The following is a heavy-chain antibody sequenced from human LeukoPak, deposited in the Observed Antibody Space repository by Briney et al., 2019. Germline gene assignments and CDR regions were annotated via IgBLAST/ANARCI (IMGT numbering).Heavy chain of an antibody. CDR3: ARDTLGEGEDANYAVYYFDY. CDR1: GFRFNTFW. V-gene: IGHV3-7*01. Sequence: PGGSLRLSCAASGFRFNTFWMSWVRQAPGKGLEWVANIKQDGNEKYYADSVKGRFTISRDNGENSLDLQMNSLRADDTAFYYCARDTLGEGEDANYAVYYFDYWGQGTVVTVSS. CDR2: IKQDGNEK. J-gene: IGHJ4*02. D-gene: IGHD4/OR15-4a*01.